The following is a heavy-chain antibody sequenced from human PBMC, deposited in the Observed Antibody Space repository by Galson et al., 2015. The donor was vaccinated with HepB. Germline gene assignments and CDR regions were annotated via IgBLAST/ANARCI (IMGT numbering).Heavy chain of an antibody. J-gene: IGHJ5*02. D-gene: IGHD2-2*01. Sequence: SVKVSCKASGGTFSSYSIAWVRQAPGQGLEWIGGIIPIFSTTDYAPNFQGRVTITADDYTNTVYMELSSLRSDDTAVYYCTNTSRQYNWFDPWGQGTLVTVSS. CDR2: IIPIFSTT. V-gene: IGHV1-69*13. CDR3: TNTSRQYNWFDP. CDR1: GGTFSSYS.